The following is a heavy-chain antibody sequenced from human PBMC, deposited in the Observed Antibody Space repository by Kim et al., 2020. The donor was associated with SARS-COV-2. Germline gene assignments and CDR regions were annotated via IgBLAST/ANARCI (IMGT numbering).Heavy chain of an antibody. D-gene: IGHD3-16*01. J-gene: IGHJ5*02. Sequence: LKSRVTISVDTSKNQFSLKLSSVTAADTAVYYCAGDLGGVIAAAYNWFDPWGQGTLVTVSS. CDR3: AGDLGGVIAAAYNWFDP. V-gene: IGHV4-59*01.